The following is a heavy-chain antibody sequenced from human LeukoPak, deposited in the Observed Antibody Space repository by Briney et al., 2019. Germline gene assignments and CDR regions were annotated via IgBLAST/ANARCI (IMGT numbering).Heavy chain of an antibody. D-gene: IGHD3-9*01. CDR2: IIPIFGTA. V-gene: IGHV1-69*13. CDR3: ARGPPLTATILGNWFDP. CDR1: GYTFTGYY. Sequence: GASVKVSCKASGYTFTGYYMHWVRQAPGQGLEWMGGIIPIFGTANYAQKFQGRVTITADESTSTAYMELSSLRSEDAAVYYCARGPPLTATILGNWFDPWGQGTLVTVSS. J-gene: IGHJ5*02.